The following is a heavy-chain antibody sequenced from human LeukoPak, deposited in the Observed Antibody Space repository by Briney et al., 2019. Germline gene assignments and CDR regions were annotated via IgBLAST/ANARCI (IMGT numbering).Heavy chain of an antibody. CDR1: GFTFSDYN. CDR3: AKEGVRYYYDSSGWYFDL. V-gene: IGHV3-11*01. J-gene: IGHJ2*01. Sequence: GGSLRLSCAASGFTFSDYNMRWIRQAPGKGLEWVSSISGSGSTKYYADSVKGRFTISRDNSKNTLYLQMNSLRAEDTAVYYCAKEGVRYYYDSSGWYFDLWGRGTLVTVSS. D-gene: IGHD3-22*01. CDR2: ISGSGSTK.